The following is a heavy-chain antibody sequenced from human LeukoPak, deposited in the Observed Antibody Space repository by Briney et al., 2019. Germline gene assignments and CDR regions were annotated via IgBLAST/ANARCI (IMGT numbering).Heavy chain of an antibody. V-gene: IGHV3-23*01. Sequence: GGSLRLSCAASGFIFSSYAMSWVRQAPGKGLEWVSAISGSGGSTYYADSVKGRFTISRDNSKNTLYLQMNSLRAEDTAVYYCAKVRTPRYYGSGSYGYWGQGTLVTVSS. CDR2: ISGSGGST. D-gene: IGHD3-10*01. CDR3: AKVRTPRYYGSGSYGY. J-gene: IGHJ4*02. CDR1: GFIFSSYA.